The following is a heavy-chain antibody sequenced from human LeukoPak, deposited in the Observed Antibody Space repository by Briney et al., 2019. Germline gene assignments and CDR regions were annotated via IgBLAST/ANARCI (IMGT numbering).Heavy chain of an antibody. Sequence: GGSLRLSCLASGFTFSDFAMNWVRQAPGKGLEWVSHVGGGGSHTYYADSVKGRFTFSRDDAKSTLYLQLSSLRAEDTAVYYCARGGGDHAFDIWGQGTMVTVSS. J-gene: IGHJ3*02. D-gene: IGHD3-16*01. V-gene: IGHV3-23*01. CDR3: ARGGGDHAFDI. CDR1: GFTFSDFA. CDR2: VGGGGSHT.